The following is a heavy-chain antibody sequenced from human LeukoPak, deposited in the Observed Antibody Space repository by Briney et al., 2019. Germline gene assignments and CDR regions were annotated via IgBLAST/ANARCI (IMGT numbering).Heavy chain of an antibody. J-gene: IGHJ4*02. Sequence: GGSLRLSCAAFGFPLGSYAMSWVRQAPGKGLEWVSGIGGSGTRTYYADSVKGRFTISRDNSKNTLHLQMNSLRDEDTAVYYCAKDSHWILFDDWGQGTLVTVSS. CDR1: GFPLGSYA. CDR3: AKDSHWILFDD. D-gene: IGHD2-2*03. V-gene: IGHV3-23*01. CDR2: IGGSGTRT.